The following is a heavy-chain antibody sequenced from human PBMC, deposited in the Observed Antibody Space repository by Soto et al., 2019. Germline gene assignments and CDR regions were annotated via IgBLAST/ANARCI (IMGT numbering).Heavy chain of an antibody. D-gene: IGHD2-21*02. Sequence: QLQLQESGSGLVKPSQTLSLTCAVSGGSISSGGYSWSWIRQPPGKGLEWIGYIYHSGSTYYNPSLSTPIVKSVDRSKDQLSRKLRSVTAAHTPVYYCTAGGGLPRYYWGKGTLVTVSS. CDR3: TAGGGLPRYY. V-gene: IGHV4-30-2*01. J-gene: IGHJ4*02. CDR1: GGSISSGGYS. CDR2: IYHSGST.